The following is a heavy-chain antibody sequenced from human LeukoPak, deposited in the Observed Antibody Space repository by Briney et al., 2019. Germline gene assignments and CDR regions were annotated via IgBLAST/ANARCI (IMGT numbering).Heavy chain of an antibody. Sequence: TGGSLRLSCAASGFTVSSNYMNWIRQAPGKGLEWVSIIYRDGSTYYADSVKGRFTISRDNSENTLYLQMNSLRTEDTAFYYCARAGGYSYGYDWGQGTLVTVSS. CDR3: ARAGGYSYGYD. V-gene: IGHV3-53*01. CDR2: IYRDGST. J-gene: IGHJ4*02. D-gene: IGHD5-18*01. CDR1: GFTVSSNY.